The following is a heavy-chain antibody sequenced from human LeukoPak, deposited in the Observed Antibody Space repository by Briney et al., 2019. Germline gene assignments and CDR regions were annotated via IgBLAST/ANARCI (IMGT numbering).Heavy chain of an antibody. CDR2: ITSSGTTT. CDR1: GFTLTDHY. D-gene: IGHD4-17*01. Sequence: GGSLRLSCTVSGFTLTDHYMSWYRQSPERGLEWISWITSSGTTTDYADSVKGRFTISRDSRKNSVYLQMSSLRADDTAVYYCARDPDYGDPYWGQGTLVTVSS. J-gene: IGHJ4*02. V-gene: IGHV3-11*01. CDR3: ARDPDYGDPY.